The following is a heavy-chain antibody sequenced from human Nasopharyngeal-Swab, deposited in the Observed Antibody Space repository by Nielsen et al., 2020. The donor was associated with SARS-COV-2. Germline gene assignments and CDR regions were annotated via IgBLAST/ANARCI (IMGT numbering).Heavy chain of an antibody. CDR1: GYTLTELS. Sequence: ASVKVSCKVSGYTLTELSMHWARQAPGKGLEWMGGFDPEDGETIYAQKFQGRVTMTEDTSTDTAYMELSSLRSEDTAVYYCATDRGGYYDSSGYYFLDYWGQGTLVTVSS. V-gene: IGHV1-24*01. CDR3: ATDRGGYYDSSGYYFLDY. CDR2: FDPEDGET. D-gene: IGHD3-22*01. J-gene: IGHJ4*02.